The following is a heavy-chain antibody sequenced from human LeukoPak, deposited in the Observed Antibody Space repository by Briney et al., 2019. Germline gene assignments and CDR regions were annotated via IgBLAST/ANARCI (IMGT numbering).Heavy chain of an antibody. J-gene: IGHJ3*02. V-gene: IGHV1-2*02. CDR3: ARAIAAAGTGDAFDI. Sequence: GASVKVSCKASGYTFTGYYMHWVRQAPGQGLEWMGWINPNSGGTNYAQKFQGRVTMTRDTSISTAYMELSRLRCDDTAVYYCARAIAAAGTGDAFDIWGQGTMVTVSS. CDR2: INPNSGGT. D-gene: IGHD6-13*01. CDR1: GYTFTGYY.